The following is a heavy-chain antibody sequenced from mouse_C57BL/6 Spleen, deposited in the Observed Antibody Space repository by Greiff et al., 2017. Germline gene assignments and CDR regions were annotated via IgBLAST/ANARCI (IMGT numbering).Heavy chain of an antibody. Sequence: EVMLVESGGGLVKPGGSLKLSCAASGFTFSDYGMHWVRQAPEKGLEWVAYISSGSSTIYYADTVKGRFTISRDNAKNTLFLQMTSLRSEDTAMYYCARTTRYYAMDYWGQGTSVTVSS. CDR2: ISSGSSTI. D-gene: IGHD1-1*01. CDR3: ARTTRYYAMDY. CDR1: GFTFSDYG. J-gene: IGHJ4*01. V-gene: IGHV5-17*01.